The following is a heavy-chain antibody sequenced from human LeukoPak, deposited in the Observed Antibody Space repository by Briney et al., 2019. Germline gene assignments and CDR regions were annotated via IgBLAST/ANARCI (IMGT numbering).Heavy chain of an antibody. J-gene: IGHJ3*02. CDR1: GGSISSFY. CDR2: IYYSGST. D-gene: IGHD5-24*01. Sequence: SETLSLTCTVSGGSISSFYWSWIRQPPGKGRERIGYIYYSGSTNYNPSLKRRVTISVDTSKNQFSLKLSSVTAADTAVYYCARRSGDGYNSYAFDIWGQGTMVTVSS. CDR3: ARRSGDGYNSYAFDI. V-gene: IGHV4-59*08.